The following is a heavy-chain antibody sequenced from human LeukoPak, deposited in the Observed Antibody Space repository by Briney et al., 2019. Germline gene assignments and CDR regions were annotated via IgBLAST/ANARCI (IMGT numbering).Heavy chain of an antibody. D-gene: IGHD3-9*01. CDR2: IYTSGST. CDR3: ARVFPYDILTGYYTRDAFDI. CDR1: GGSISSYH. J-gene: IGHJ3*02. Sequence: SETLSLTCTVSGGSISSYHWSWIRQPAGKGLEWIGRIYTSGSTNYNPSLKSRVTISVDTSKNQFSLKLSSVTAADTAVYYCARVFPYDILTGYYTRDAFDIWGQGTMVTVSS. V-gene: IGHV4-4*07.